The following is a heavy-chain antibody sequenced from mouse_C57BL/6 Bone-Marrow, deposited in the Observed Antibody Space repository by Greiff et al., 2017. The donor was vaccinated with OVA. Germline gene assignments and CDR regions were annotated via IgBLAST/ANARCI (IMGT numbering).Heavy chain of an antibody. CDR1: GYSFTGYY. CDR2: INPSTGGT. CDR3: ARCRNYSSIYAMDY. Sequence: EVKLMESGPELVKPGASVQISCKASGYSFTGYYMNWVKQSPEKSLEWIGKINPSTGGTTYNQKFKAKATLTVDKSSSTAYMQLKSLSSEDTTVYYCARCRNYSSIYAMDYWGQGNSVTVSS. J-gene: IGHJ4*01. D-gene: IGHD1-1*01. V-gene: IGHV1-42*01.